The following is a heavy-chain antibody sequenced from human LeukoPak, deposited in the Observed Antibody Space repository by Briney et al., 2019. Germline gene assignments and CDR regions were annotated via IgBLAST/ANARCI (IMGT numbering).Heavy chain of an antibody. CDR2: IYYSGST. Sequence: SETLSLTCTVSGGSISSYYWSWIRQPPGKGLEWIGYIYYSGSTNYNPSLKSRVTISVDTSKNQFSLKLSSVTAADTAVYYCARRPIHDYGGNIPFDYWGQGTLVTVSS. CDR3: ARRPIHDYGGNIPFDY. D-gene: IGHD4-23*01. V-gene: IGHV4-59*08. J-gene: IGHJ4*02. CDR1: GGSISSYY.